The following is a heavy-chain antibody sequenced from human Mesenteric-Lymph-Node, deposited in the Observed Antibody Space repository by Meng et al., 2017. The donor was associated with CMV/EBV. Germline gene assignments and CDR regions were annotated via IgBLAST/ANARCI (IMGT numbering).Heavy chain of an antibody. J-gene: IGHJ4*02. CDR1: GFNVRDKY. D-gene: IGHD3-10*01. CDR3: TGDSVSNPNLDY. Sequence: EGHRGEAGGGLVRPGGSLRLSCAASGFNVRDKYMSWVRQAPGKGLEWVCIIYRGDNTYYIDSVKDRFTVSRDNSKNTMYLQMNSLRVEDTAVYYCTGDSVSNPNLDYWGQGTLVTVSS. CDR2: IYRGDNT. V-gene: IGHV3-66*01.